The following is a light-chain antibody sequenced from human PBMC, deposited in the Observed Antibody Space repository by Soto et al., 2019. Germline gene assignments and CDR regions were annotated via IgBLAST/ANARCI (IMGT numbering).Light chain of an antibody. CDR3: QQYNNWSPYT. CDR1: QSVSSN. V-gene: IGKV3-15*01. J-gene: IGKJ2*01. Sequence: EIAMTQSPATLSVPPGERATLSCRASQSVSSNLAWYQQKPGQAPRLLIYGASTRATGIPARFSGSGSGTEFTLTISSLQSEDFAVYYCQQYNNWSPYTFGQGTKLEIK. CDR2: GAS.